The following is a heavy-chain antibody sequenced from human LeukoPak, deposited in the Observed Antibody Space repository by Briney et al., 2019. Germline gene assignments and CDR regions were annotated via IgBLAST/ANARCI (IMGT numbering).Heavy chain of an antibody. D-gene: IGHD4-11*01. CDR2: ISDYNGNT. V-gene: IGHV1-18*01. CDR3: ARDLYRDSLPVSWFDP. Sequence: ASVKVSCKASGYTFTSYGISWVRQAPGQGLEWMGWISDYNGNTNYAQKVQGRVTMTTDTSTSTAYVELRSLRSDDTAVYYCARDLYRDSLPVSWFDPWGQGTLVTVSS. CDR1: GYTFTSYG. J-gene: IGHJ5*02.